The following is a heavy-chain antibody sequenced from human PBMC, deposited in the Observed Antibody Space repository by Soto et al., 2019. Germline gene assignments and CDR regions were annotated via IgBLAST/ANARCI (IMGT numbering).Heavy chain of an antibody. CDR3: ARGFSIDWYTYYFDY. Sequence: SDTLSLTSTVSRGYISGYRWQAIRHPPGKGLECLGYISYSGSTNYNPSLKSRVTMSIDTSKNQFSLKLNSVTAADTAVYYCARGFSIDWYTYYFDYWGQGPLVTVS. CDR1: RGYISGYR. CDR2: ISYSGST. J-gene: IGHJ4*02. D-gene: IGHD3-3*02. V-gene: IGHV4-59*08.